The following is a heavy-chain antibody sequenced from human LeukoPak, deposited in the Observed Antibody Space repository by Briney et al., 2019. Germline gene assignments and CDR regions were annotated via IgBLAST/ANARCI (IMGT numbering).Heavy chain of an antibody. CDR2: IKEDGSEK. D-gene: IGHD3-16*01. J-gene: IGHJ3*02. V-gene: IGHV3-7*01. Sequence: GGSLRLSCAASGFTFGIYWMSWVRQAPGKGLEWVANIKEDGSEKYYVDSVKGRFTISRDNAKKSLYLQVNSLRAEDTAVYYCARGFDGVQAFDMWGQGTMVTVSS. CDR1: GFTFGIYW. CDR3: ARGFDGVQAFDM.